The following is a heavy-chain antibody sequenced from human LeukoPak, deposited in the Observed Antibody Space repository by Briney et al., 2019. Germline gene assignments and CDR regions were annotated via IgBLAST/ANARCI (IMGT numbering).Heavy chain of an antibody. CDR1: GGTFSRLA. V-gene: IGHV1-69*06. CDR3: ASPTSYLAGTGHHFDF. Sequence: ASVKVSCKASGGTFSRLAISWVRQAPGLGLEWMGRIVPSFGTANYAQNFQGRVTIAADKSTSTAYMELSSLKSEDTAIYFCASPTSYLAGTGHHFDFWGQGTLVTVSS. D-gene: IGHD6-19*01. CDR2: IVPSFGTA. J-gene: IGHJ4*02.